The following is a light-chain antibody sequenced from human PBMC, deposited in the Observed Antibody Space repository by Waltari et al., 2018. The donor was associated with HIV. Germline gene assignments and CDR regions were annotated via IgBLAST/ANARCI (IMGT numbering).Light chain of an antibody. J-gene: IGLJ2*01. V-gene: IGLV1-44*01. Sequence: VLTQPPSASGTPGQRVTISCSGSSPNIGSTTVNWYMQIPGTAPKLLIYRNTQRPSGVPDRFSGSKSGTSASLAISGLRSDDEADYYCVAWDDTLSGHVVIGGGTKLTVL. CDR1: SPNIGSTT. CDR2: RNT. CDR3: VAWDDTLSGHVV.